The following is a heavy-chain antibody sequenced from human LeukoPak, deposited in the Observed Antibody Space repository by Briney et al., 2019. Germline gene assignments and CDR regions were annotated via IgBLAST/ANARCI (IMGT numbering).Heavy chain of an antibody. Sequence: GGSLRLSCAASGFTFSSYAMSWVRQAPGKGLEWVSAISGSGGSTYYADSVKGRSTISRDNSKNTLYLQMNSLRAEDTAVYYCAKDLGYSGYFGYWGQGTLVTVSS. J-gene: IGHJ4*02. CDR3: AKDLGYSGYFGY. CDR1: GFTFSSYA. V-gene: IGHV3-23*01. D-gene: IGHD5-12*01. CDR2: ISGSGGST.